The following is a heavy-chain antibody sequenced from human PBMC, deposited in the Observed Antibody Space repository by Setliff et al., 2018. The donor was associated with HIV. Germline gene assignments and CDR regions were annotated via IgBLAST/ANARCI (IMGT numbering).Heavy chain of an antibody. CDR2: VNEDNGDR. Sequence: VASVKVSCKASGYSFARYGLSWVRQAPGQGLEWMGWVNEDNGDRNFAPIVQGRIALTTDTSTNTAYMELTSLTSEDTALYYCVRDEKRAAAGSLYYFDLWGQGTLVTSPQ. J-gene: IGHJ4*02. CDR3: VRDEKRAAAGSLYYFDL. V-gene: IGHV1-18*01. CDR1: GYSFARYG. D-gene: IGHD6-13*01.